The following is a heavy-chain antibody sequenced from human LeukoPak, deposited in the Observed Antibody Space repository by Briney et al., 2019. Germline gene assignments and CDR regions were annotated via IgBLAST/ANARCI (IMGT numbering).Heavy chain of an antibody. CDR2: INPSGGST. J-gene: IGHJ5*02. D-gene: IGHD6-13*01. V-gene: IGHV1-46*01. CDR1: GYTFTSYY. CDR3: AREEVAAAGISFNWFDP. Sequence: GASVKVSCKASGYTFTSYYMHWVRQAPGQGLEWMGIINPSGGSTSYAQKFQGRVTMTRDTSTSTVYMELSSLRYEDTAVYYCAREEVAAAGISFNWFDPWGQGTLVTVSS.